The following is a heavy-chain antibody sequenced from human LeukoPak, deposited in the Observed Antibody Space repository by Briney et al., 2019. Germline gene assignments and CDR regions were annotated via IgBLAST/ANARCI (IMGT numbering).Heavy chain of an antibody. J-gene: IGHJ2*01. V-gene: IGHV3-7*01. CDR1: GFTFNTHW. D-gene: IGHD4-17*01. CDR2: INKDVSEK. CDR3: ARDRHGDTGDWHFDL. Sequence: PGGSLRLSCAAFGFTFNTHWMSWVRQAPGKGLEWVANINKDVSEKYYVDSVKGRFTISRDNAQNSLFLQMNSLRVEDTAVYYCARDRHGDTGDWHFDLWGRGTLVTVSS.